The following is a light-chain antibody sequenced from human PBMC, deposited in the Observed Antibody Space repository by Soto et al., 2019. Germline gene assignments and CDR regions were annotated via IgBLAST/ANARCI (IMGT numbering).Light chain of an antibody. CDR1: QNIVNY. V-gene: IGKV1-39*01. Sequence: DIQMTQSPSSLSASVGDRVTITCRASQNIVNYLNWYQQKPGNAPKLLIYAASSVQSGVPSRFRGSGSATDFTLSISSLQPEDFATYYCQQSHSNPRTFGQGTKVDIK. CDR3: QQSHSNPRT. J-gene: IGKJ1*01. CDR2: AAS.